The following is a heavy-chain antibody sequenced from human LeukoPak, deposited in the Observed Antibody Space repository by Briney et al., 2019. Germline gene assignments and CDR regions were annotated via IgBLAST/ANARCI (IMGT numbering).Heavy chain of an antibody. CDR3: ATSEGGGFFDY. D-gene: IGHD4-23*01. CDR1: GYSINSGYH. V-gene: IGHV4-38-2*01. CDR2: MHHTGST. Sequence: PSETLSLTCSVSGYSINSGYHWGWIRQPPGKGLEWIAIMHHTGSTHYNPSLQSRVTISIDTSKNHFSPKLRSVSAADTAIYYCATSEGGGFFDYWGQGTPVTVSS. J-gene: IGHJ4*02.